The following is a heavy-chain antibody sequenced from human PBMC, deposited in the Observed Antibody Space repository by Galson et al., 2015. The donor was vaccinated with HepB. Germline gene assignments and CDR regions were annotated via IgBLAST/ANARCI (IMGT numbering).Heavy chain of an antibody. D-gene: IGHD3-10*01. CDR3: AREESPDYYASGTYYNLGFDQ. J-gene: IGHJ4*02. Sequence: SVKVSCKASGGTSSTYAINWVRQAPGHGLEWMGGSIPIFGFGKYAQKFRGRVTITEDKSTSTTYMELSSLTSEDTAVYYCAREESPDYYASGTYYNLGFDQWGQGTLVTVSS. V-gene: IGHV1-69*10. CDR1: GGTSSTYA. CDR2: SIPIFGFG.